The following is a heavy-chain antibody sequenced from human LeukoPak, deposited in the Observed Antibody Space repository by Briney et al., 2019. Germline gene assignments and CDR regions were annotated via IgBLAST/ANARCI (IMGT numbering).Heavy chain of an antibody. CDR1: GYTFTGYY. Sequence: ASVKVSCKASGYTFTGYYMHWVRQAPGQGLEWMGRINPNSGGTNYAQKFQGRVTMTRDTSISTAYMELSRLRSDDTAVYYCARASDYGSGSYYKPYYIDYWGQGTLVTVSS. D-gene: IGHD3-10*01. CDR3: ARASDYGSGSYYKPYYIDY. J-gene: IGHJ4*02. V-gene: IGHV1-2*06. CDR2: INPNSGGT.